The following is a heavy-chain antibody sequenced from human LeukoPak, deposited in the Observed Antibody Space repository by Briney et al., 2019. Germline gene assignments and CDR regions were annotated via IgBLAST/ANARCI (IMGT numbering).Heavy chain of an antibody. D-gene: IGHD6-19*01. CDR3: ARVLARGQWLVSWFDP. CDR1: GGSVISGNHY. CDR2: IYHSGST. V-gene: IGHV4-61*01. J-gene: IGHJ5*02. Sequence: KPSETLSLTCSVSGGSVISGNHYWGWIRQPPGKGLEWIGNIYHSGSTNYNSSLKSRVTISVDTSKNQFSLRVRSVTAAGTAVYYCARVLARGQWLVSWFDPWGQGTLVTVSP.